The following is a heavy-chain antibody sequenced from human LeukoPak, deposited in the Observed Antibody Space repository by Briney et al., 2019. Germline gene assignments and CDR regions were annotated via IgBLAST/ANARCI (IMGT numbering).Heavy chain of an antibody. CDR2: INHSGST. Sequence: SETLSLTCAVYGGSFSGHYWSWIRQPPGKGLEWIGEINHSGSTNYNPSLESRVTISVDTSKNHFSLKLSSVTAADTAVYYCASGQYYDLWSGYYVDWGQGPLVTVSA. CDR3: ASGQYYDLWSGYYVD. D-gene: IGHD3-3*01. J-gene: IGHJ4*02. V-gene: IGHV4-34*01. CDR1: GGSFSGHY.